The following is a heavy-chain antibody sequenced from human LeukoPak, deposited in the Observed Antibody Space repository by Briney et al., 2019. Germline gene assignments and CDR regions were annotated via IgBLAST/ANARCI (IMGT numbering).Heavy chain of an antibody. CDR1: GFTFSSYS. CDR3: ARADDYGDYVAAFDI. V-gene: IGHV3-21*01. J-gene: IGHJ3*02. CDR2: ISSSSSYI. Sequence: NPGGSLRLSCAASGFTFSSYSMNWVRQAPGKGLEWVSSISSSSSYIYYADSVKGRFTISRDNAKNSLYLQMNSLRAEDTAVYYCARADDYGDYVAAFDIWGQGTMVTVSS. D-gene: IGHD4-17*01.